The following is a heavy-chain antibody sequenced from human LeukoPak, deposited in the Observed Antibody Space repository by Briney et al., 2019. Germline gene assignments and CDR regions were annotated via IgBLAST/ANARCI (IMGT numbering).Heavy chain of an antibody. CDR2: ISAYNGNT. CDR3: ARVNNYYDSSGYYPLDY. D-gene: IGHD3-22*01. J-gene: IGHJ4*02. CDR1: GYTFTSYG. Sequence: ASVKVSCKASGYTFTSYGISWVRQAPGQGLEWMGWISAYNGNTNYAQKLQGRVTMTTDTSTSTAYMELSSLRSEDTAVYYCARVNNYYDSSGYYPLDYWGQGTLVTVSS. V-gene: IGHV1-18*01.